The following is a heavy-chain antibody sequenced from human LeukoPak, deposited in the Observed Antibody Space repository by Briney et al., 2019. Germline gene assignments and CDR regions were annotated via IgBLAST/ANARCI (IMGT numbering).Heavy chain of an antibody. CDR2: IYYSGST. D-gene: IGHD1-26*01. CDR3: ARCGVSYYYGMDV. V-gene: IGHV4-59*01. J-gene: IGHJ6*02. Sequence: SETLSLTCTVSGGSISSYYWSWIRQPPGKGLEWIGYIYYSGSTNYNPSLKSRVTISVDTSKNQFSLKLSSVTAADTAVYYCARCGVSYYYGMDVWGQGTTVTVSS. CDR1: GGSISSYY.